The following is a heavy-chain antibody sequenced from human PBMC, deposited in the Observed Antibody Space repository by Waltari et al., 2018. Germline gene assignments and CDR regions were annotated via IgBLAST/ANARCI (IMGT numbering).Heavy chain of an antibody. CDR2: INPNSGGT. D-gene: IGHD1-20*01. CDR1: GYTFTGYY. Sequence: QVQLVQSGAEVKKPGASVKVSCKASGYTFTGYYMHWVRQAPGQGLEWMGWINPNSGGTNYAQKFQGRVTMTRDTSISTAYMELSRLRSDDTAVYYCARVDNWNYGYYGMDVWGQGTTVTVSS. V-gene: IGHV1-2*02. J-gene: IGHJ6*02. CDR3: ARVDNWNYGYYGMDV.